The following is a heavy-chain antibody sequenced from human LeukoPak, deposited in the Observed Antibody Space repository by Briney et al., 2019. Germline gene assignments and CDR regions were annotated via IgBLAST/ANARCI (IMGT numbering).Heavy chain of an antibody. V-gene: IGHV3-74*01. Sequence: PGGSLRLSCAASGFTFGNYLLHWVRQAPGKGLVWVSRINRDGSITKYADSVKGRFTVSRDNAKNTLDLQMNSLRAEDTAVYYCARDKKSGESSEIDYWGQGTLVTVSS. CDR3: ARDKKSGESSEIDY. CDR2: INRDGSIT. J-gene: IGHJ4*02. D-gene: IGHD3-10*01. CDR1: GFTFGNYL.